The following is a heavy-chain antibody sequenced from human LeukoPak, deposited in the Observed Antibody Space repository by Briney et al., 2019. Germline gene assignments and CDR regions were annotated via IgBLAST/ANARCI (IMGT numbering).Heavy chain of an antibody. J-gene: IGHJ4*02. CDR1: GGSFSDYY. Sequence: SETLSLTCAVYGGSFSDYYWGWIRQHPGKGLEWIGYIYYSGSTYYNPSLKSRVTISVDTSMNQFSLKLSSVTAADTAVYYCARDWYSSGWSDYWGQGTLVTVSS. D-gene: IGHD6-19*01. CDR2: IYYSGST. CDR3: ARDWYSSGWSDY. V-gene: IGHV4-31*11.